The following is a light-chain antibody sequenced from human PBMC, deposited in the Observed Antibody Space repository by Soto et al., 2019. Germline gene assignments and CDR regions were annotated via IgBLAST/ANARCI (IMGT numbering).Light chain of an antibody. CDR1: SSDVGGFSY. J-gene: IGLJ1*01. Sequence: QSVLTQPRSVSGSPGQSVTITCSGTSSDVGGFSYVTWYQQYPGEVPKLIIYDVSKRPSGVPDRFSASKSGTTASLSISGLQVDDEAEYFCFSFTTTSTHVFGTGTKVTVL. CDR2: DVS. V-gene: IGLV2-11*01. CDR3: FSFTTTSTHV.